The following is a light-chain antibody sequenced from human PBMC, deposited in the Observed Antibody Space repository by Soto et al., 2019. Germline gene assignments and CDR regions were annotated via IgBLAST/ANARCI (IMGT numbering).Light chain of an antibody. CDR3: TSYLSSSTQV. V-gene: IGLV2-14*01. CDR2: DVG. Sequence: QSALTQPASVSGSPGQSITISCTGTSSDVGGYDYVSWYLQYPGKAPKLMIYDVGNRPSGVSNRFSGSKSGNTASLTISGLQAEDEADYYCTSYLSSSTQVFGTGTKVTVL. CDR1: SSDVGGYDY. J-gene: IGLJ1*01.